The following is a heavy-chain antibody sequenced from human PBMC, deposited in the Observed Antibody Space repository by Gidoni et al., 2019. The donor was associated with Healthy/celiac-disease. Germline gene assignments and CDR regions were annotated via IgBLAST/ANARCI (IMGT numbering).Heavy chain of an antibody. CDR2: INTNTGNP. CDR1: GYTFTSYA. CDR3: ARGGSSGWYSFDY. Sequence: QVQLVQSGSELKKPGASVKVSCKASGYTFTSYAMTWVRQAPGQGRELMGWINTNTGNPTYAQGVTGRFVFSLDTSVSTAYLQISSLKAEDTAVYYWARGGSSGWYSFDYWGQGTLVTVSS. D-gene: IGHD6-19*01. V-gene: IGHV7-4-1*02. J-gene: IGHJ4*02.